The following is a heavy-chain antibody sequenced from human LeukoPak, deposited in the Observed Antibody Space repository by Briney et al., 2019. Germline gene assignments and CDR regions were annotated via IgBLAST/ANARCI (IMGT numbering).Heavy chain of an antibody. V-gene: IGHV1-18*01. J-gene: IGHJ4*02. CDR2: SSAYNGNT. Sequence: ASVTVSCKASGYTFTRYGISWVRQAHGQGGEWMGWSSAYNGNTNYAPKLQARVTMTTDTSTSTAYMELRSLRSDDTAVYYCARDGRHYDSSGYWSYWGQGTLVTVSS. CDR3: ARDGRHYDSSGYWSY. D-gene: IGHD3-22*01. CDR1: GYTFTRYG.